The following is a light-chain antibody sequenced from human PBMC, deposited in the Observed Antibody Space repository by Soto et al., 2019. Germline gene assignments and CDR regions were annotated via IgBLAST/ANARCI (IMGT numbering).Light chain of an antibody. Sequence: QPVLTQPAPVSGSPGQSITISCTGTGSDVGGYDYVSWYQHHPGKAPKVMIYEVTNRPSGVSNRFSGSKSGNTASLTISGLLAEDEADYYCSSYTSSSTYVFGTGTKVTVL. V-gene: IGLV2-14*01. CDR2: EVT. J-gene: IGLJ1*01. CDR3: SSYTSSSTYV. CDR1: GSDVGGYDY.